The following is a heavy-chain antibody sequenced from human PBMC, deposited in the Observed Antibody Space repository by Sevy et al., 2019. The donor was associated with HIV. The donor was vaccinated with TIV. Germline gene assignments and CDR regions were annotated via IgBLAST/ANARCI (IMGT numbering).Heavy chain of an antibody. V-gene: IGHV3-11*04. Sequence: GGSLRLSCAASGFTFSDYYMSWIRQAPGKGLEWVSYISSSGSTIYYADCVKGRCTISRDNAKNSLYLQMNSLRAEDTAVYYCARAVTTTIPPPLGSDYYYMDVWGKGTTVTVSS. CDR1: GFTFSDYY. J-gene: IGHJ6*03. CDR3: ARAVTTTIPPPLGSDYYYMDV. D-gene: IGHD3-16*01. CDR2: ISSSGSTI.